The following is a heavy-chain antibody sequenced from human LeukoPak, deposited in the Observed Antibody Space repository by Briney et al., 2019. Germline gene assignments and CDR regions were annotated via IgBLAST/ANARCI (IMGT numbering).Heavy chain of an antibody. V-gene: IGHV3-7*04. CDR1: GFTFSSYW. CDR2: IKQDGRKK. J-gene: IGHJ3*02. CDR3: ARDSSGYYYPDAFDI. Sequence: PGRTLRLSCAASGFTFSSYWMSWVRQAPGKGVEWVANIKQDGRKKYNVDSVKGRFTISRDNAKSSLYLQMNSLRAEDTAVYYCARDSSGYYYPDAFDIWGQGTMVTVSA. D-gene: IGHD3-22*01.